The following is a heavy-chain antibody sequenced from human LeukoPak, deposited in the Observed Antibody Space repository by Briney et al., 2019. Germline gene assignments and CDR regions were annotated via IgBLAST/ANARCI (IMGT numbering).Heavy chain of an antibody. Sequence: SETLSLTCTVSGGSISSYYWSWIRQPAGKGLEWIGRIYTSGSTNYNPSLKSRVTISVDTSKNQFSLKLSSVTAADTAVYYCARDLRITIFGVALGFDPWGQGTLVTVSS. J-gene: IGHJ5*02. CDR3: ARDLRITIFGVALGFDP. CDR1: GGSISSYY. V-gene: IGHV4-4*07. D-gene: IGHD3-3*01. CDR2: IYTSGST.